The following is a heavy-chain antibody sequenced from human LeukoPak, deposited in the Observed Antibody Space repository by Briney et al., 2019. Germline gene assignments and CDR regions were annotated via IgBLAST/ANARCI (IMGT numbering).Heavy chain of an antibody. CDR1: GFTFSTYD. CDR3: AKVAWLDD. CDR2: ISGRAGGSS. J-gene: IGHJ4*02. V-gene: IGHV3-23*01. Sequence: GGSLRLSCAASGFTFSTYDMSWVRQAPGKGLECVSYISGRAGGSSYYADAVKGRFTISRDNSKSTLYLQMSSLRAEDTAFYYCAKVAWLDDWGQGALVTVSS.